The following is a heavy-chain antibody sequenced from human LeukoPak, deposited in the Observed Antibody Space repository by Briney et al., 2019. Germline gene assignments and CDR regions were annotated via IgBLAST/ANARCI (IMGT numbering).Heavy chain of an antibody. CDR3: AREMGATTPSDAFDI. Sequence: GGSLRLSCAASGFTVSSNYMSWVRQAPGKGLEWVSVIYSGGSTYYADSVKGRFTISRDNSKNTLYLQMNSLRAEDTAVYYCAREMGATTPSDAFDIWGQGTMVTVSS. CDR1: GFTVSSNY. V-gene: IGHV3-66*01. D-gene: IGHD1-26*01. J-gene: IGHJ3*02. CDR2: IYSGGST.